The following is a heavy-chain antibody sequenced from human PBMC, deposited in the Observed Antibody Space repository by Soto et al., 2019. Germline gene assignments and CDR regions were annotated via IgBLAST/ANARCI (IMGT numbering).Heavy chain of an antibody. D-gene: IGHD4-17*01. Sequence: SETLSLTCTVSGGSINTYYWSWIRQPPGKGLEWVGFIYYLGNTYYNPSLKSRVAISVDTSKNQFSLKLSSVTAADTAVYYCAGQFSVYGDYGRYFDFWGQGTLVTVSS. J-gene: IGHJ4*02. CDR1: GGSINTYY. V-gene: IGHV4-59*08. CDR3: AGQFSVYGDYGRYFDF. CDR2: IYYLGNT.